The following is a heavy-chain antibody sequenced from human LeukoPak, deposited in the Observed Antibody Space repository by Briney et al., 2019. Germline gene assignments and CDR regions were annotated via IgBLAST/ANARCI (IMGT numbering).Heavy chain of an antibody. V-gene: IGHV6-1*01. J-gene: IGHJ5*02. CDR1: GDSVSSNSVT. Sequence: SQTLSLTCAISGDSVSSNSVTWNWIRQSPSRGLEWLGRTYYRFTWYNDYAVSVRGRITVNPDTSKNQFSLHLNSVTPEDTAVYYCARRLTQYDCFDPWGQGILVTVSS. CDR2: TYYRFTWYN. D-gene: IGHD2-2*01. CDR3: ARRLTQYDCFDP.